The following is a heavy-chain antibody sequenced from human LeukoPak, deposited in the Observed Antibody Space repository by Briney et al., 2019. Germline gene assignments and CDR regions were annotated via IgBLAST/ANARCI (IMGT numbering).Heavy chain of an antibody. J-gene: IGHJ3*02. CDR2: IYTSGST. CDR3: ARVRSIVVVPAAIGGDAFDI. V-gene: IGHV4-4*07. D-gene: IGHD2-2*02. CDR1: GGSISSYY. Sequence: PSETLSLTCTVSGGSISSYYWSWIRQPAGKGLEWIGRIYTSGSTNYNPSLKSRVTMSVDTSKNQFSLKLSSVTAAGTAVYYCARVRSIVVVPAAIGGDAFDIWGQGTMVTVSS.